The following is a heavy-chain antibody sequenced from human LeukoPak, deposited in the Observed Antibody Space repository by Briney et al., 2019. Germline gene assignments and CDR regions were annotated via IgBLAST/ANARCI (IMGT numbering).Heavy chain of an antibody. J-gene: IGHJ4*02. Sequence: PSETLSLTCTVSGGSISSYYWSWIRQPAGKGLEWIGEIYHSGSTNYNPSLKSRVTISVDKSKNQFSLKLSSVTAADTAVYYCARVGAVEDYFDYWGQGTLVTVSS. D-gene: IGHD3-10*01. CDR1: GGSISSYY. V-gene: IGHV4-59*12. CDR3: ARVGAVEDYFDY. CDR2: IYHSGST.